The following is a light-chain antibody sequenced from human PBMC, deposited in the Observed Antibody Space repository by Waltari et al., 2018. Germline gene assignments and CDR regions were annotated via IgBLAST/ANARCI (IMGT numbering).Light chain of an antibody. V-gene: IGKV3-15*01. Sequence: ELVMTQSPATLSVSPGERATLSCRASQSVSSNFAWYQQKPGQAPRLLIFGASTRATGIPARFSGSGSWTEFTLTISSLQSEDFAIYYCQQYNNWPYTFGQGTKLEIK. CDR2: GAS. CDR3: QQYNNWPYT. CDR1: QSVSSN. J-gene: IGKJ2*01.